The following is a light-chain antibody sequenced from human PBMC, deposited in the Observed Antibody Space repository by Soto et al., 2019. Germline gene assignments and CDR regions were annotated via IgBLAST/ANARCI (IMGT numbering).Light chain of an antibody. CDR1: SSDVGGYNY. V-gene: IGLV2-14*01. J-gene: IGLJ3*02. CDR3: SSYTRSSTGV. Sequence: QSVLTQPASVSGSPGQSITISCTGTSSDVGGYNYVSWYQQHPGKAPKLMISEVSNRPSGVSNRFSGSKSGNTASLTISGLQAEDEADSYCSSYTRSSTGVFGGGTKITVL. CDR2: EVS.